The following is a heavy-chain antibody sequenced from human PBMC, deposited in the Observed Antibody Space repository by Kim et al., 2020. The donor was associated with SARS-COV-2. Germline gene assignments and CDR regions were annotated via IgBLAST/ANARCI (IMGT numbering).Heavy chain of an antibody. D-gene: IGHD3-22*01. CDR3: ARGPFASDSSGHYLRYYFD. J-gene: IGHJ4*01. Sequence: SVKVSCKASGGTFNSYAISWVRQAPGQGLEWMGGIIPIVDTAHYAQKFQGRVSITADESTNTVYMDLSSLKYEDTAVYSCARGPFASDSSGHYLRYYFD. CDR1: GGTFNSYA. CDR2: IIPIVDTA. V-gene: IGHV1-69*13.